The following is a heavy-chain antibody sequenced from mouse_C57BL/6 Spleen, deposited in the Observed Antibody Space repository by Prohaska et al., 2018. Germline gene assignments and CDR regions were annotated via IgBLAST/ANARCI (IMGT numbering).Heavy chain of an antibody. Sequence: QVQLQQPGAELVMPGASVKLSCKASGYTFTSYWMHWVKQRTGQGLELIGEIDPSDSYTNYNQKFKGKATLTVDRSSSTAYMQLSSLTSEDSAVYYCAYSNYVFDYWGQGTTLTVSS. V-gene: IGHV1-69*01. J-gene: IGHJ2*01. D-gene: IGHD2-5*01. CDR1: GYTFTSYW. CDR3: AYSNYVFDY. CDR2: IDPSDSYT.